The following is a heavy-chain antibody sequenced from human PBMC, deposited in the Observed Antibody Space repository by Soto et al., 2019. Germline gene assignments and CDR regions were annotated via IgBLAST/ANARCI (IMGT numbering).Heavy chain of an antibody. J-gene: IGHJ5*02. Sequence: QAQLVQSGAEVKKPGASVKVSCKASGYTFTSYDISWVRQAPGQGLEWMGWMSTSNGNTTYAQKLQGRVTMTTDTSTSTANMDLRSLRPDDAAVYFCARDRNWVDPWGQGTLVTVS. CDR1: GYTFTSYD. CDR3: ARDRNWVDP. CDR2: MSTSNGNT. V-gene: IGHV1-18*01.